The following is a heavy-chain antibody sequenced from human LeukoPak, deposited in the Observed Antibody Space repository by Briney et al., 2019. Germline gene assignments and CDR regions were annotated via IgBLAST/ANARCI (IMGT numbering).Heavy chain of an antibody. D-gene: IGHD3-22*01. CDR1: GYTFTGYY. V-gene: IGHV1-2*06. CDR3: ARAYYDSSGYYYLDY. J-gene: IGHJ4*02. Sequence: ASVKVSCKASGYTFTGYYMHWMRQAPGQGLEWMGRINPNSGGTNYAQKFQGRVTMTRDTSISTAYMELSRLRSDDTAVYYCARAYYDSSGYYYLDYWGQGTLVTVSS. CDR2: INPNSGGT.